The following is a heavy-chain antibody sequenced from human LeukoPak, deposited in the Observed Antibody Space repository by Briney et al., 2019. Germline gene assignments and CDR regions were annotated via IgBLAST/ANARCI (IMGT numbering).Heavy chain of an antibody. V-gene: IGHV4-30-4*01. CDR3: ARPSDGGYFDRLL. Sequence: SETLSLTCTVSGGSISSGDYYWSWIRQPPGKGLEWIGYIYYTGSTYYNPSLKTRVTMSVDTSKNQFSLKLSSVTAADTAVYYCARPSDGGYFDRLLWGQGTLVTVSS. CDR2: IYYTGST. J-gene: IGHJ4*02. CDR1: GGSISSGDYY. D-gene: IGHD3-9*01.